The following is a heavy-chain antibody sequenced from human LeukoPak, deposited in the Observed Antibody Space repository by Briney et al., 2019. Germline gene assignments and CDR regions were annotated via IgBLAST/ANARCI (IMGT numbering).Heavy chain of an antibody. CDR3: ARRQIADDSGSFYGS. Sequence: ASVKVSCKASGYTFTTNGISWVRQAPGQGLEWMGWIKSNNGNTNYAQKLQGRITLTTDTSTSTAYMELRSLRSDDTAVYYCARRQIADDSGSFYGSWGQGTRVTVSS. J-gene: IGHJ5*02. D-gene: IGHD1-26*01. CDR1: GYTFTTNG. V-gene: IGHV1-18*01. CDR2: IKSNNGNT.